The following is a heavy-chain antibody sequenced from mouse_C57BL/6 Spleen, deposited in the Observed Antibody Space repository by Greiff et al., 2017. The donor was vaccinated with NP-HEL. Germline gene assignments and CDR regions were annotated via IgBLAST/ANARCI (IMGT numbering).Heavy chain of an antibody. V-gene: IGHV5-4*03. CDR1: GFTFSSYA. D-gene: IGHD3-2*02. Sequence: DVMLVESGGGLVKPGGSLKLSCAASGFTFSSYAMSWVRQTPEKRLEWVATISDGGSYTYYPDNVKGRFTISRDNAKNNLYLQMSHLKSEDTAMYYCARAQDSSGYGFAYWGQGTLVTVSA. CDR2: ISDGGSYT. CDR3: ARAQDSSGYGFAY. J-gene: IGHJ3*01.